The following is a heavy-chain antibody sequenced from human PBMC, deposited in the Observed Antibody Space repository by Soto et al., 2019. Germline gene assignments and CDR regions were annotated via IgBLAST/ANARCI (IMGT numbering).Heavy chain of an antibody. CDR3: AHAFGGTSWPNDAFDV. Sequence: HITLKESGPPLVKPTQTLTLTCIFSGFSFSADGVGVGWIRQPPGKTLEWLALIYWDDDTRYRPSLKSRLTITKDSSKNQVVLTMTNMVPLDTATYYCAHAFGGTSWPNDAFDVWGQGTVVTVSS. D-gene: IGHD3-16*01. CDR2: IYWDDDT. J-gene: IGHJ3*01. CDR1: GFSFSADGVG. V-gene: IGHV2-5*02.